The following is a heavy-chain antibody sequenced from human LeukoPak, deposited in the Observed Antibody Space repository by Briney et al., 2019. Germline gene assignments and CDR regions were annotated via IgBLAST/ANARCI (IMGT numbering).Heavy chain of an antibody. V-gene: IGHV3-33*08. Sequence: GGSLRLSCAASGFTFSSYAMSWVRQAPGKGLEWVAVIWYDGSNKYYADSVKGRFTISRDNSKNTLYLQMNSLRAEDTAVYYCARDGYSSSWYDYYYYYYMDVWGKGTTVTVSS. CDR3: ARDGYSSSWYDYYYYYYMDV. CDR1: GFTFSSYA. D-gene: IGHD6-13*01. CDR2: IWYDGSNK. J-gene: IGHJ6*03.